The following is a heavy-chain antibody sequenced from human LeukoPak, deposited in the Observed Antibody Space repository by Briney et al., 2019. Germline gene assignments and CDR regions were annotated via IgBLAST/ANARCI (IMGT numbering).Heavy chain of an antibody. J-gene: IGHJ4*02. CDR2: VHLDGRT. D-gene: IGHD6-25*01. Sequence: SETLSLTCDVSGGSVTSTNWWTWVRQPPGKGLEWIGEVHLDGRTNFNPSLKSRLTMSVDLSENHVSLKLTSVTAADTAVYYCAREGGFYRPLDYSGQGTLVTVSS. CDR3: AREGGFYRPLDY. CDR1: GGSVTSTNW. V-gene: IGHV4-4*02.